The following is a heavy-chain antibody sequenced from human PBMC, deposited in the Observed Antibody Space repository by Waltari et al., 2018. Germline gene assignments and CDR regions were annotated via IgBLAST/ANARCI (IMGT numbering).Heavy chain of an antibody. Sequence: EVQLLESGGGLVQPGGSLRLSCAASGFFFSSYTMNWVRQAPGKGLGLFSIVHGCGDTDYADSVRGRFSISRDNAKNMLYLQMNSLRPEDTAVYYCAKGFDRASFDSWGQGALVTVSS. V-gene: IGHV3-23*03. CDR1: GFFFSSYT. D-gene: IGHD3-22*01. CDR3: AKGFDRASFDS. CDR2: VHGCGDT. J-gene: IGHJ4*02.